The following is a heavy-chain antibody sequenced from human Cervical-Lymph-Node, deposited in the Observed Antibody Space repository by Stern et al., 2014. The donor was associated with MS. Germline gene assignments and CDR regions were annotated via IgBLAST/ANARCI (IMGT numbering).Heavy chain of an antibody. CDR3: ARGVGATWEDAFDI. CDR1: GYTFTGYY. D-gene: IGHD1-26*01. Sequence: VQLVESGAEVKKPGASVKVSCKASGYTFTGYYKHWVRQAPGQGLEWMGRINPNSGGTNYAQKLQGRGNMTRDTSLSTAYMELGRLRSDDTAVYYCARGVGATWEDAFDIWGQGTMVTVSS. V-gene: IGHV1-2*06. CDR2: INPNSGGT. J-gene: IGHJ3*02.